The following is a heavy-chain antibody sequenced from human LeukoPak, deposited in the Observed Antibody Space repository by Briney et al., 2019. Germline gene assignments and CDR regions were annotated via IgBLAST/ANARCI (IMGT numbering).Heavy chain of an antibody. CDR3: TTDPPGAFDY. J-gene: IGHJ4*02. Sequence: GGSLRLSCAASGFSFNNAWMSWVRQAPGKGLEWVGRIKDKSYGETTDYAAPVKGRFIISRDDSENTLYLQMNSLKTEDTAVYYCTTDPPGAFDYWGQGALVTVSS. D-gene: IGHD3-10*01. CDR1: GFSFNNAW. V-gene: IGHV3-15*01. CDR2: IKDKSYGETT.